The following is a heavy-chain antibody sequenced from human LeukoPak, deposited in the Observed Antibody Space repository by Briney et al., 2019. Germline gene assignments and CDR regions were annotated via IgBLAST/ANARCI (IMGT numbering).Heavy chain of an antibody. D-gene: IGHD3-22*01. J-gene: IGHJ5*02. CDR2: MNPNSGNT. CDR1: GYTFTSYD. Sequence: GASVKVSCKASGYTFTSYDINWVRQATGQGLEWMGWMNPNSGNTGYAQKFQGRVTITRNTSISTAYMELSSLRSEDTAVYYCARVKVFMDSSGYSNWFDPWGQGTLVTVSS. V-gene: IGHV1-8*01. CDR3: ARVKVFMDSSGYSNWFDP.